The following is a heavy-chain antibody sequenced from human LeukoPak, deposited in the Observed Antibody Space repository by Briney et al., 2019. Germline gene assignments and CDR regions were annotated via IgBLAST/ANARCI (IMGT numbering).Heavy chain of an antibody. CDR3: ARDRLPGYSYGLDY. V-gene: IGHV3-69-1*01. CDR1: GFTFSDYY. D-gene: IGHD5-18*01. J-gene: IGHJ4*02. CDR2: ISSSSTI. Sequence: GGSLRLSCAASGFTFSDYYMNWVRQAPGKGLEWVSSISSSSTIYYADSVKGRFTISRDNAKNSLYLQMNSLRAEDTAVYYCARDRLPGYSYGLDYWGQGTLVTVSS.